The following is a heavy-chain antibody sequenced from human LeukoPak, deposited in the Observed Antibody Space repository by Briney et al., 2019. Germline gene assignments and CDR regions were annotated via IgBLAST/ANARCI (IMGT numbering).Heavy chain of an antibody. CDR2: ISSSNHYI. CDR3: ARGRGSYYFDY. V-gene: IGHV3-21*01. D-gene: IGHD1-26*01. Sequence: PGGSLRLSCAASGFTFSSYSMNWVRQAPGKGLEWVSFISSSNHYIYYADSVKGRFTISRDNAKDSLYLQMNSLRAEDTAVYYCARGRGSYYFDYWGQGTLVTVSS. CDR1: GFTFSSYS. J-gene: IGHJ4*02.